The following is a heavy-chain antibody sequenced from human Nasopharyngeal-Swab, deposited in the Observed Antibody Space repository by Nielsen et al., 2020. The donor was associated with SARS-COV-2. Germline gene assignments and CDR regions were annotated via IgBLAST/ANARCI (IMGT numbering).Heavy chain of an antibody. CDR2: IKQDGSEK. V-gene: IGHV3-7*03. Sequence: GSLRLSCAASGFSFSTYWMTWVRQAPGKGPEWVANIKQDGSEKYYVDSVKGRFTVSRDNPKNLLYLQVNSLRAEDTAVYYCARQGVFVPAYFHQYYMDVWGKGTTVTVSS. CDR1: GFSFSTYW. D-gene: IGHD3-16*02. J-gene: IGHJ6*03. CDR3: ARQGVFVPAYFHQYYMDV.